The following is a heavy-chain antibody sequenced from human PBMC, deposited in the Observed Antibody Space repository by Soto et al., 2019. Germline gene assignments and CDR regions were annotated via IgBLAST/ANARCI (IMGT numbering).Heavy chain of an antibody. D-gene: IGHD6-13*01. CDR1: GASINSSNW. J-gene: IGHJ4*02. CDR3: ARDPAVGTWFDY. Sequence: SETLSLTCAVSGASINSSNWWTWVRQPPGKGLEWLGEIYHSGSTTYNPSLKSRVTISVDKSKNHFSLKLSSVTAADTAVYYCARDPAVGTWFDYWGQGTLVTVSS. CDR2: IYHSGST. V-gene: IGHV4-4*02.